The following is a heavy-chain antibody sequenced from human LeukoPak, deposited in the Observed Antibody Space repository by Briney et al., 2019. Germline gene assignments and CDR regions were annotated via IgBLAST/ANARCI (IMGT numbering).Heavy chain of an antibody. CDR3: ARSVVGATMYAFDY. V-gene: IGHV1-8*01. CDR1: GYTFTSYD. CDR2: MNPNSGNT. Sequence: ASVKVSCKASGYTFTSYDINWVRQATGQGLEWMGWMNPNSGNTGYAQKFQGRVTMIRNTSISTAYMELSSLRSEDTAVYYCARSVVGATMYAFDYWGQGTLVTVSS. D-gene: IGHD1-26*01. J-gene: IGHJ4*02.